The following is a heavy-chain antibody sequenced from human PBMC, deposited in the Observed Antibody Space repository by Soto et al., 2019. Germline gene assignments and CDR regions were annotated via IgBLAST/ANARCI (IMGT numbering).Heavy chain of an antibody. V-gene: IGHV3-15*07. CDR2: IKSKTDGGTS. J-gene: IGHJ3*02. Sequence: GGSLRLSCAVSGVTLTTVWMNWVRQAPGKGPEWVARIKSKTDGGTSDYAAPVKGRFTISRDDSENTLYLQMNSLKTEDTAVYYCTTGLGGYGAFDIWGQGTMVTVSS. CDR1: GVTLTTVW. CDR3: TTGLGGYGAFDI. D-gene: IGHD3-16*01.